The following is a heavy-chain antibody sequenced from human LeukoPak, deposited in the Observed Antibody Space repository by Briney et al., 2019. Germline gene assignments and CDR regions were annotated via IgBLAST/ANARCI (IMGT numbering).Heavy chain of an antibody. D-gene: IGHD6-13*01. V-gene: IGHV3-23*01. CDR2: ISGSGGST. CDR1: GFTFSSYA. J-gene: IGHJ5*01. CDR3: AKDYRYAIAAAGRQYNWFDS. Sequence: GGSLRLSCAASGFTFSSYAMSWVRQAPGKGLEWVSAISGSGGSTYYADSVQGRFTISRDNSKNTLYLQMNSLRAEDTAVYYCAKDYRYAIAAAGRQYNWFDSWGQGTLVTASS.